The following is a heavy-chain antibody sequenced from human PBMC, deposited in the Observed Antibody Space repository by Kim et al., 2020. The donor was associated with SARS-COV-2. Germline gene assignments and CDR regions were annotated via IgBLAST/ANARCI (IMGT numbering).Heavy chain of an antibody. J-gene: IGHJ4*02. CDR3: ARDPDHGALAY. V-gene: IGHV3-7*01. D-gene: IGHD4-17*01. CDR1: GFSFSNSW. Sequence: GGSLRLSCVASGFSFSNSWMSWVRQTPGKGLEWVADMKGDGSTIVYVDSLRGRFTISRDNTKNSLNLQMNSLTVEDTGVYFCARDPDHGALAYWGQGTLVPVSA. CDR2: MKGDGSTI.